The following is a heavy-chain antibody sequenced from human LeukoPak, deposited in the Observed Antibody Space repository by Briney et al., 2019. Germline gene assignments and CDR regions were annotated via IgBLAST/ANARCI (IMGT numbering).Heavy chain of an antibody. J-gene: IGHJ4*02. V-gene: IGHV4-39*01. D-gene: IGHD3-22*01. CDR1: GGSISSSDFY. Sequence: SETLSLTCTVSGGSISSSDFYWGWIRQPPGKGLEWIGIISYSGSTYYNPSLKSRVTISVDTSKSQFSLKLSSVTAADTAIYYCARLDKGINAAHFDYWGQGTLVTASS. CDR2: ISYSGST. CDR3: ARLDKGINAAHFDY.